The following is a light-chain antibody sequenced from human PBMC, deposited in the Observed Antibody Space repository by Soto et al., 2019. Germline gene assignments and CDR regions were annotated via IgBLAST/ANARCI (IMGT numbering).Light chain of an antibody. CDR1: QSVSSY. V-gene: IGKV3-11*01. CDR2: DAS. CDR3: QQRSNWIFT. J-gene: IGKJ3*01. Sequence: EIVLTQSPATLSLSPWERATLSCRASQSVSSYLAWYQQKPGQAPRLLIYDASNRATGIPARFSGSGSGTDFTLTISSLEPEDFAVYYCQQRSNWIFTFGPGTKVDIK.